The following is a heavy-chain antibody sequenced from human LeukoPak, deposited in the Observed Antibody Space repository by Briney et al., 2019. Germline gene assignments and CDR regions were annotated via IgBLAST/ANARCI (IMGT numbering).Heavy chain of an antibody. CDR2: IYYSGST. Sequence: SETLSLTCTVSGGSISSYYWSWIRRPPGKGLEWIGYIYYSGSTNYNPSLKSRVTISVDTSKNQFSLKLSSVTAADTAVYYCARTDGDYVGYFDYWGQGTLVTVSS. V-gene: IGHV4-59*01. CDR3: ARTDGDYVGYFDY. CDR1: GGSISSYY. D-gene: IGHD4-17*01. J-gene: IGHJ4*02.